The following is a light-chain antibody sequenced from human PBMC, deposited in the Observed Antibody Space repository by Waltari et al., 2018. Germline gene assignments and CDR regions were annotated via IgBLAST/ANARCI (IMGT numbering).Light chain of an antibody. CDR1: SSDVGSSNL. V-gene: IGLV2-23*01. J-gene: IGLJ1*01. CDR2: EGS. Sequence: QSALTQPASVSGSPGQSIPIPCTGTSSDVGSSNLVSWYQQHPGKAPKLMIYEGSKRPSGVSNRFSGSKSGNTASLTISGLQAEDEADYYCCSYAGSSTYYVFGTGTKVTVL. CDR3: CSYAGSSTYYV.